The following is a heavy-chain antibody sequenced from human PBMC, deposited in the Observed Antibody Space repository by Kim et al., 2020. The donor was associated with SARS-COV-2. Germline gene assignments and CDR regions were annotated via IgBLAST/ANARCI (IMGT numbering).Heavy chain of an antibody. CDR3: ARAQGRYFDY. CDR2: T. V-gene: IGHV4-34*01. Sequence: TNYTPSLKSRVTISVDTSKHQFSLKLSSVTAADTAVYYCARAQGRYFDYWGQGTLVTVSS. J-gene: IGHJ4*02.